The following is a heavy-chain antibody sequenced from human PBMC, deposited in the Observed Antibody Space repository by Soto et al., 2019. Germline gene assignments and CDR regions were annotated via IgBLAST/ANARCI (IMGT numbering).Heavy chain of an antibody. V-gene: IGHV3-13*01. CDR3: ARERYYGLGSYSYYYGMDV. CDR1: GFTFRTYD. Sequence: GGSLRLSCVASGFTFRTYDMHWVRQPTGEGLEWISTIDTAGHTYYLGSVKGRFTVSRENAENSLYLQMNGLGVGDTAVYYCARERYYGLGSYSYYYGMDVWGQGTPVTVSS. D-gene: IGHD3-10*01. CDR2: IDTAGHT. J-gene: IGHJ6*02.